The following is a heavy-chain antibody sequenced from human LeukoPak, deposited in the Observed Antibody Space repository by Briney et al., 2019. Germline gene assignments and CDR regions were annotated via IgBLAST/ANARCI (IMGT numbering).Heavy chain of an antibody. D-gene: IGHD1-26*01. J-gene: IGHJ4*02. CDR1: GGSISSSSYY. Sequence: PSETLSLTCTVSGGSISSSSYYWGWIRQPPGKGLEWIGSIYYSGSTYYNPSLKSRVTISVDTSKNQFSLKLSSVTAADTAVYYCARGILGSYPIDYWGQGTLVTVSS. V-gene: IGHV4-39*01. CDR3: ARGILGSYPIDY. CDR2: IYYSGST.